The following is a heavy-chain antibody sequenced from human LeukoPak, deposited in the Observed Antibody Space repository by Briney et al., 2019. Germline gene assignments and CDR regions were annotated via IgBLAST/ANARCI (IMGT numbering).Heavy chain of an antibody. Sequence: PSETLTLTCAVYGGSFSGCYWRGIPQPRGKGVGWVGEINHRGSTNYNPSLKSRVTISVDTSKNQFSLTLSSVTAADTAVYYCARGLRDSIYYYYMDVWGKGTTVTVSS. CDR1: GGSFSGCY. D-gene: IGHD3-3*02. CDR3: ARGLRDSIYYYYMDV. J-gene: IGHJ6*03. CDR2: INHRGST. V-gene: IGHV4-34*01.